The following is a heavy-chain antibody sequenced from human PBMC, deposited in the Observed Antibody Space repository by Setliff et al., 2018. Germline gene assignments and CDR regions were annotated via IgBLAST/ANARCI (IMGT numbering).Heavy chain of an antibody. CDR2: INPKSGDI. J-gene: IGHJ1*01. CDR3: AHKYGDYVRYFQH. CDR1: GYSFSDYY. V-gene: IGHV1-2*02. D-gene: IGHD4-17*01. Sequence: ASVKVSCKAFGYSFSDYYLHWVRQPRGQGLEWMGWINPKSGDIKYAQKFQGRLTITKDTSKNQVVLTMTNMDPVDTATYYCAHKYGDYVRYFQHWGQGTLVTVSS.